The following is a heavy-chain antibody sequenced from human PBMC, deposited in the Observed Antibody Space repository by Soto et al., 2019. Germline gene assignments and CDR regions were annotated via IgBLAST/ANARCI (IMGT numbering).Heavy chain of an antibody. D-gene: IGHD2-21*02. CDR1: GFSLSTGGVG. Sequence: QITLKESGPPLVKPTQTLTLTCTFSGFSLSTGGVGVGWIRQPPGKALEWLALIYWDNDKRYSPSLKSRLTVTKDTSKTQVVLTMTNMDPVDTATYYCVHSRCGGDCLRSYSSHYYYGMDVWGQGTTVTVFS. CDR3: VHSRCGGDCLRSYSSHYYYGMDV. CDR2: IYWDNDK. J-gene: IGHJ6*02. V-gene: IGHV2-5*02.